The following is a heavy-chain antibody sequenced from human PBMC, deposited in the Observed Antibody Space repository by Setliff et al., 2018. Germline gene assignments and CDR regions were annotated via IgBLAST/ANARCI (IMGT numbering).Heavy chain of an antibody. CDR2: IYHSGST. CDR1: GYSISSGHY. CDR3: ARRLSGLRGFGY. J-gene: IGHJ4*02. V-gene: IGHV4-38-2*01. D-gene: IGHD5-12*01. Sequence: PSETLSLTCAVSGYSISSGHYWGWIRQPPGKGLEWIGSIYHSGSTYYNPSLKSRVTISVDTSKNQFSLKLSSVTAADTAVYYCARRLSGLRGFGYWGQGTLVTVSS.